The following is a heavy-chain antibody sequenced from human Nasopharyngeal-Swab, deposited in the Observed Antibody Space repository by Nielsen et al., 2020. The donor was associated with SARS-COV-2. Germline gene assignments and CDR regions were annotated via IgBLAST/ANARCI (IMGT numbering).Heavy chain of an antibody. CDR3: ASADIVVVPAASSRHYYYYGMDV. Sequence: ASVKVSCKASGYTFTSYGISWVRQAPGQGLEWMGWISAYNGNTNYAQKLQGRVTMTTDTSTSTAYMELRSLRSVDTAVYYCASADIVVVPAASSRHYYYYGMDVWGQGTTVTVSS. J-gene: IGHJ6*02. V-gene: IGHV1-18*01. D-gene: IGHD2-2*01. CDR2: ISAYNGNT. CDR1: GYTFTSYG.